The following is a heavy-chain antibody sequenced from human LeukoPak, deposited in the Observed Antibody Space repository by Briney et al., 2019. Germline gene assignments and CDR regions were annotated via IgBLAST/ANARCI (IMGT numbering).Heavy chain of an antibody. J-gene: IGHJ4*02. Sequence: GGSLRLSCAASGFTFSSYWMKWVRQAPGKGLEWVTNIKEDGSEKYYADSVKGRFTISRDNAKNLLYLQMNSLRVEDTAVYYCTIDSWELRGYWGQGTLVTVSS. V-gene: IGHV3-7*01. D-gene: IGHD3-10*01. CDR1: GFTFSSYW. CDR3: TIDSWELRGY. CDR2: IKEDGSEK.